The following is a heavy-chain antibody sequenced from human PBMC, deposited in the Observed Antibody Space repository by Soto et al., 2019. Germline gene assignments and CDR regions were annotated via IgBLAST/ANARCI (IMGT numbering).Heavy chain of an antibody. Sequence: GGSLRLSCAASGFTFSSYAMSWVRQAPGKGLEWVSAISGSGGSTYYADSVKGRFTISRDNSKNTLYLQMNSLRAEDTAVYYCAKGPPEYYDVWSGYYTSSYGMDGWGQGTTVTFSS. V-gene: IGHV3-23*01. CDR2: ISGSGGST. CDR1: GFTFSSYA. D-gene: IGHD3-3*01. CDR3: AKGPPEYYDVWSGYYTSSYGMDG. J-gene: IGHJ6*02.